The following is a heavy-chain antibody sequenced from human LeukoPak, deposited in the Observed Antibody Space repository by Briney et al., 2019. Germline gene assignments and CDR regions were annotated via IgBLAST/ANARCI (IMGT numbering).Heavy chain of an antibody. J-gene: IGHJ4*02. CDR3: AKDGTSYYYIYY. Sequence: PGGSLRLSCAASGFTFNNYGMHWARQAPGKGLEWLAFDGSNTYYADSVKGRFTVSRDDSKNTLYLQMNSLRGDDTAVYYCAKDGTSYYYIYYWGQGTLVTVSS. CDR2: DGSNT. V-gene: IGHV3-30*02. D-gene: IGHD2/OR15-2a*01. CDR1: GFTFNNYG.